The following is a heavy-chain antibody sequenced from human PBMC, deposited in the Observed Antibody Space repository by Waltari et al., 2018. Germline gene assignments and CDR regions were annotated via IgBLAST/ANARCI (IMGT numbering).Heavy chain of an antibody. CDR2: INHSGST. V-gene: IGHV4-34*01. CDR1: GGSFSGYY. CDR3: ARGRCISTWFCQYYGVDV. J-gene: IGHJ6*02. Sequence: QVHLQQWGAGLLKPSETLSLTCGVYGGSFSGYYWSWIRQPPGKGLEWIGEINHSGSTNDNPSLKSRVTMSVDTSKSQFSLQLSSVTAADTAVYYCARGRCISTWFCQYYGVDVWGQGATVIVSS. D-gene: IGHD2-8*01.